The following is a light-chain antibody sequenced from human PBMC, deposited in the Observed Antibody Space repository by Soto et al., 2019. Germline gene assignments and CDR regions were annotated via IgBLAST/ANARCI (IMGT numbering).Light chain of an antibody. V-gene: IGKV1-6*01. CDR1: QAIRND. J-gene: IGKJ1*01. Sequence: AIQMTQSPSSLSASVGDRVTITCRASQAIRNDLGWYQQKPGKAPNLLIFGASNLQAGVPVRFSASGSGTNFTLTISNLQPEAFASYYCLQDYTYPWTFGQGTKVDI. CDR3: LQDYTYPWT. CDR2: GAS.